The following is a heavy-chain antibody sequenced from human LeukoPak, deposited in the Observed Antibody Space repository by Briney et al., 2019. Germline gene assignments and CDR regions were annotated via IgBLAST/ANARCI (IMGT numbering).Heavy chain of an antibody. CDR1: GGSFSGYY. CDR3: ARVRSIAAAGQYFQH. V-gene: IGHV4-34*01. J-gene: IGHJ1*01. D-gene: IGHD6-13*01. Sequence: SETLSLTCAVDGGSFSGYYWSWIRQPPGKGMEWIGEINHSGSTNYNPSLKSRVTISVDTSKNQFSLKLSSVTAADTAVYYCARVRSIAAAGQYFQHWGQGTLVTVSS. CDR2: INHSGST.